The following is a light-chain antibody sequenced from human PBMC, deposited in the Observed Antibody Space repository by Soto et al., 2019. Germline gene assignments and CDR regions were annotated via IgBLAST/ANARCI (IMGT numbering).Light chain of an antibody. Sequence: EIVLTQSPGTLSLSPGERATLYCRASQSVGSTFLAWYQQKPAQAPRLLIYGAFNRATGIPDRFSGSGSGTDFTLTISRLEPEDFAMYYCQQYGSSPKTFGQGTKVDIK. CDR2: GAF. CDR1: QSVGSTF. CDR3: QQYGSSPKT. V-gene: IGKV3-20*01. J-gene: IGKJ1*01.